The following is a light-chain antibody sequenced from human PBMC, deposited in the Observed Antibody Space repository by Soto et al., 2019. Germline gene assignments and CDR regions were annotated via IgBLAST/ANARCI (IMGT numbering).Light chain of an antibody. CDR2: EVS. CDR1: SSDVGGYNY. Sequence: QSVLTQPPSASGSPGQSVTISCTGNSSDVGGYNYVSWYQQHPGKAPKVMIYEVSKRPSGVPDRFSGSKSGNTASLTVSGLQADDEADYYCSSYAGSNTVVFGGGTKVTVL. V-gene: IGLV2-8*01. J-gene: IGLJ2*01. CDR3: SSYAGSNTVV.